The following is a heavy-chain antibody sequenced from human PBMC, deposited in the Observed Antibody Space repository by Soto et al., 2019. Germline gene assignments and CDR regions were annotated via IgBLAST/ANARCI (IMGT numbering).Heavy chain of an antibody. CDR2: IGIGSSTT. V-gene: IGHV3-48*01. J-gene: IGHJ3*01. CDR1: GFTFRNYG. Sequence: PGGSLRFSCAASGFTFRNYGMNWVRQAPGKGLEWVSYIGIGSSTTYYADSVKGRFTISRDNAKNSLYLQMNSLRAEDTAVYYCARDQLYYNDISGRPLNAFDVWGQGTMVTVSS. D-gene: IGHD3-22*01. CDR3: ARDQLYYNDISGRPLNAFDV.